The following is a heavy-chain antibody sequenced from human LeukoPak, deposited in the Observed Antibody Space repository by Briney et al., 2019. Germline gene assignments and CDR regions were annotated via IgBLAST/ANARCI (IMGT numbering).Heavy chain of an antibody. J-gene: IGHJ4*02. CDR1: GGSFSGYY. Sequence: SETLSLTCAVYGGSFSGYYWSWIRQPPGKGLEWIGEINHSGSTNYNPSLKSRVTTSVDTSKNQFSLKLSSVTAADTAVYYCARVGRLLVTYDYWGQGTLVTVSS. V-gene: IGHV4-34*01. CDR3: ARVGRLLVTYDY. CDR2: INHSGST. D-gene: IGHD2-21*02.